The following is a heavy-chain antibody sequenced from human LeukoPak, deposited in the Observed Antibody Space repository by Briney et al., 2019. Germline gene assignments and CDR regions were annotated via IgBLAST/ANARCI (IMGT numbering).Heavy chain of an antibody. D-gene: IGHD6-19*01. CDR1: GFTFSSYP. CDR2: ISNDGYNE. V-gene: IGHV3-30*04. CDR3: ARGGNGWYIDY. Sequence: GGSLRLSCAASGFTFSSYPVHWVRQAPGKGLEWVAVISNDGYNEYYTDSVKGRFTLSRENSKNTLYLQMNSLRVEDTAVYYCARGGNGWYIDYWGQGTLVTVSS. J-gene: IGHJ4*02.